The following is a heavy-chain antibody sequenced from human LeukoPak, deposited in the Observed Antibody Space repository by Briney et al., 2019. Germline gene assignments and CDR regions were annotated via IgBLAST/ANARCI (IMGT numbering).Heavy chain of an antibody. Sequence: ASVKVSCKASGYTFTGYYMHWVRQAPGQGLEWMGRINPNSGGTNYAHKFQGRVTMTRDTSISTAYMELSRLRSDDTAVYYCARSDGLVVVPAALGFDPWGQGTLVTVSS. V-gene: IGHV1-2*06. CDR2: INPNSGGT. J-gene: IGHJ5*02. D-gene: IGHD2-2*01. CDR1: GYTFTGYY. CDR3: ARSDGLVVVPAALGFDP.